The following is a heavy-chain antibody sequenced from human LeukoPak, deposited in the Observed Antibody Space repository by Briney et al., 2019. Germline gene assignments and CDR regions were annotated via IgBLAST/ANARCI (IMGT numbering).Heavy chain of an antibody. CDR3: AKDSPVLSF. CDR1: GFTFSSYS. D-gene: IGHD4/OR15-4a*01. J-gene: IGHJ4*02. V-gene: IGHV3-21*04. CDR2: ISSSSSYI. Sequence: GGSLRLSCAASGFTFSSYSMNWVRQAPGRGLEWVSSISSSSSYIYYADSVKGRFTISRDNSKDTLYLQMNSLRAEDSAVYYCAKDSPVLSFWGQGTLVTVSS.